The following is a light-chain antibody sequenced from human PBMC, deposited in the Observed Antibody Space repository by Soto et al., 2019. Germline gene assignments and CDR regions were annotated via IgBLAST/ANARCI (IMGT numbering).Light chain of an antibody. CDR2: GAS. CDR1: QTLSSNY. Sequence: EIVLTQSPGTLSLSPGERATLSCRTSQTLSSNYVAWYQQKPGQAPRLLISGASNRATGTPDRFRGSGSGTDFTLTISRLEPEDFAVYYCHQYGSSPWTFGQGTKVDIK. V-gene: IGKV3-20*01. CDR3: HQYGSSPWT. J-gene: IGKJ1*01.